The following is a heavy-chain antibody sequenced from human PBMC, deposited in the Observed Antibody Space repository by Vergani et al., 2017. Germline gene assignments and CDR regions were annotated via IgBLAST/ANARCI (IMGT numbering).Heavy chain of an antibody. CDR2: IQFDGSNQ. Sequence: VQLLESGGDLVQPGGSLRLSCATSGFTLSNYDMQWIRQGPGKGLEFVAFIQFDGSNQYYADSVKGRFTLSRDFSKNTLYLQMNSLRTDDTATYYCAKHFRGWGIDYWCQGTQFIVSS. D-gene: IGHD3-16*01. J-gene: IGHJ4*02. CDR1: GFTLSNYD. V-gene: IGHV3-30*02. CDR3: AKHFRGWGIDY.